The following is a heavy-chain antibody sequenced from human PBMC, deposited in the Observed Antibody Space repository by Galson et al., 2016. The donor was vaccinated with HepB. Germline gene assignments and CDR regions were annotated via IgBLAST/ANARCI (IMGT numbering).Heavy chain of an antibody. D-gene: IGHD3-16*02. CDR1: GGSISSSNW. V-gene: IGHV4-4*02. J-gene: IGHJ4*02. Sequence: ETLSLTCTVSGGSISSSNWWSWVRQPPGKGLEWIGQIYHSGSTNYNPSLKSRVTISVDKSKNQFSLKLSSVTAADTALYYCARAPTSGGRWGLSGWGQGTLVTVSS. CDR2: IYHSGST. CDR3: ARAPTSGGRWGLSG.